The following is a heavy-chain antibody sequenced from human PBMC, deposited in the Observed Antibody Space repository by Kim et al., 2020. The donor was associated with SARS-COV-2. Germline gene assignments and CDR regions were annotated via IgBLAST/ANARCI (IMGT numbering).Heavy chain of an antibody. D-gene: IGHD6-19*01. V-gene: IGHV3-30*04. Sequence: GGSLRLSCAASGFTFSSYAMHWVRQAPGKGLEWVAVISYDGSNKYYADSVKGRFTISRDNSKNTLYLQMNSLRAEDTAVYYCARDPVAGQFDYWGQGTLVTVSS. CDR1: GFTFSSYA. CDR3: ARDPVAGQFDY. CDR2: ISYDGSNK. J-gene: IGHJ4*02.